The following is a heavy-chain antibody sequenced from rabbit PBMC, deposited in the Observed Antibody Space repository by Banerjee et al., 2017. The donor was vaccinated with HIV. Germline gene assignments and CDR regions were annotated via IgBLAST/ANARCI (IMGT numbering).Heavy chain of an antibody. J-gene: IGHJ4*01. CDR3: ARDLAGVIGWNFNL. Sequence: QEQLEESGGGLVKPEGSLTLTCTASGFDFSTYGVSWVRQAPGKGLGWIGCIYGGSSGSTYYASWAKGRFTISKTSSTTVTLQMTSLTAADTATYFCARDLAGVIGWNFNLWGQGTLVTVS. V-gene: IGHV1S45*01. CDR2: IYGGSSGST. CDR1: GFDFSTYG. D-gene: IGHD4-1*01.